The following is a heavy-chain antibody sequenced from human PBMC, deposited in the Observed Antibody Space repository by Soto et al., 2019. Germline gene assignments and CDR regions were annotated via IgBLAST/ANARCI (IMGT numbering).Heavy chain of an antibody. Sequence: ASVKVSCKASGYTFTSYYIHWVRQAPGQGLEWMEIINTSGGSTSYAQKFQGRVTMTRDTSTSTVYIEQSSLRSEDMAVYYCAREAFSRYYDFWSGVDPGDYNWFDPWGQGTLVTVSA. J-gene: IGHJ5*02. CDR3: AREAFSRYYDFWSGVDPGDYNWFDP. V-gene: IGHV1-46*03. CDR1: GYTFTSYY. CDR2: INTSGGST. D-gene: IGHD3-3*01.